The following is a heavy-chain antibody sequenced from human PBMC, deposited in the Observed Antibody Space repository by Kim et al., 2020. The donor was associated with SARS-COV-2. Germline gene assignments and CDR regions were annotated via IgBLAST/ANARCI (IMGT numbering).Heavy chain of an antibody. CDR1: GFTFSSYA. CDR3: VKRITVTTGSDAFDI. Sequence: GGSLRLSCSASGFTFSSYAMHWVRQAPGKGLEYVSAISSNGGSTYYTDSVKGRFTISRDNSKNTLYLQMSSLRAEDTAVYYCVKRITVTTGSDAFDIWGQVAMVTVSS. V-gene: IGHV3-64D*09. J-gene: IGHJ3*02. D-gene: IGHD1-7*01. CDR2: ISSNGGST.